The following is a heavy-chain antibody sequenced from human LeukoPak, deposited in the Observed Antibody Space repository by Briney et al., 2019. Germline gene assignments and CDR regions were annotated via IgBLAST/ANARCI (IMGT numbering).Heavy chain of an antibody. CDR1: GITFDDYG. D-gene: IGHD6-19*01. CDR2: INWNGGST. V-gene: IGHV3-20*04. Sequence: PGGSLRLSCAASGITFDDYGMSWVRQAPGKGLEWVSGINWNGGSTGYADSVKGRFTISRDNAKNSLYLQMNSLRAEDTALYYCARESSSGSWYYFDYWGQGTLVTVSS. J-gene: IGHJ4*02. CDR3: ARESSSGSWYYFDY.